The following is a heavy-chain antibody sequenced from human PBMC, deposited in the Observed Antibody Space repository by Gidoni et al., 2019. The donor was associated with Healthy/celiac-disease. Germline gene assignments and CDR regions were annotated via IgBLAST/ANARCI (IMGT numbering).Heavy chain of an antibody. CDR3: ATVPYFDWLGD. Sequence: QVQLVQSGAEVKKPGASVKVSCKASGYTFTSYDINWVRQATGQGLELMGWMNPNSGNTSYSQKFQGRGNMTRNNSISTAYMELSRLGSEDTAVYFCATVPYFDWLGDWGQGTLVTVSS. D-gene: IGHD3-9*01. J-gene: IGHJ4*02. V-gene: IGHV1-8*01. CDR2: MNPNSGNT. CDR1: GYTFTSYD.